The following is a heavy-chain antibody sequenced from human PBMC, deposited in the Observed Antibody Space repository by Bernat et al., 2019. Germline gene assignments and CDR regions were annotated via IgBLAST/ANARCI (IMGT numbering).Heavy chain of an antibody. Sequence: QLQLQESGPGLVKPSETLSLTCTGSGGSISSSRYYWGWIRQPPGKGLEWIGSIDYSGSTYYNPSLKRRVTIAVDTSTNQFSLKLRSVTAPHSPVFSFAGPMIVVVFFFFWGPGPLLPLSS. CDR3: AGPMIVVVFFFF. V-gene: IGHV4-39*01. J-gene: IGHJ4*02. D-gene: IGHD3-22*01. CDR2: IDYSGST. CDR1: GGSISSSRYY.